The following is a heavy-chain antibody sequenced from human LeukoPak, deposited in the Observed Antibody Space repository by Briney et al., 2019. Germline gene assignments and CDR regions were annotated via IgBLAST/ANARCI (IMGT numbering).Heavy chain of an antibody. CDR1: GCTLSSYE. Sequence: PTGGSLRLSCAASGCTLSSYEMNWVRQAPGKGLEWVSYISTSGSTHYADSVKGRFTISRDDAKNSLYLQMNSLRAEDTAVYYCARDSEVTGDRVEYWGQGTLVTVSS. D-gene: IGHD5-24*01. V-gene: IGHV3-48*03. CDR3: ARDSEVTGDRVEY. J-gene: IGHJ4*02. CDR2: ISTSGST.